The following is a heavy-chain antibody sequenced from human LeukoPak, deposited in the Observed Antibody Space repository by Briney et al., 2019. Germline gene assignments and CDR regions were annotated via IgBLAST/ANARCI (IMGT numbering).Heavy chain of an antibody. V-gene: IGHV4-4*07. Sequence: SETLSLTCTVSGGSISSYYWSWIRQPPGKGLEWIGRIYTSGSTNYNPSLKSRVTMSVDTSKNQFSLKLSSVTAADTAVYYCTRGSIAYYYMDVWGKGTTVTISS. J-gene: IGHJ6*03. CDR3: TRGSIAYYYMDV. D-gene: IGHD3-22*01. CDR2: IYTSGST. CDR1: GGSISSYY.